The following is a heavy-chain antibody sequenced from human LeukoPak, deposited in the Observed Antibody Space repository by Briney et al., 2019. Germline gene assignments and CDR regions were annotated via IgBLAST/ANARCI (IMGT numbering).Heavy chain of an antibody. D-gene: IGHD3-10*01. Sequence: GGSLRLSCAAPGFTFSTHWMYWVRQAPGRELVWVSRISGDGSMTSYADSVKGRFTISRDNAKDTLYLQMTSLRVEDTAVYSCASLLTPYHGSGGGGMDVWGQGTTVTVSS. CDR3: ASLLTPYHGSGGGGMDV. CDR2: ISGDGSMT. V-gene: IGHV3-74*01. CDR1: GFTFSTHW. J-gene: IGHJ6*02.